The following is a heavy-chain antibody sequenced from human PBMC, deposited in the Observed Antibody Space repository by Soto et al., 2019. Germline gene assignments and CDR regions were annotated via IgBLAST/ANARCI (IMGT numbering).Heavy chain of an antibody. CDR3: ARVLRYFDWLLPQEAFDI. J-gene: IGHJ3*02. CDR1: GYTFTSYG. CDR2: ISAYNGNT. D-gene: IGHD3-9*01. Sequence: GASVKVSCKASGYTFTSYGISWVRQAPGQGLEWMGWISAYNGNTNYAQKLQGRVTMTTDTSTSTAYMELRSLRSDDTAVYYCARVLRYFDWLLPQEAFDIWGQGTMVTVSS. V-gene: IGHV1-18*01.